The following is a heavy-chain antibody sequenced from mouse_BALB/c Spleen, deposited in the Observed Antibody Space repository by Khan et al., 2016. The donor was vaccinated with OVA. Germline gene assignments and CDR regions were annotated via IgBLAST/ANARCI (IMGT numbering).Heavy chain of an antibody. CDR2: FLPGSNSS. Sequence: VELVESGAELMKPGASVKISCKATGYTFSSYWIEWVKQRPGHGLEWIGEFLPGSNSSNYNERFKGKATITADTSSNTAYMQLSSLTSEDSAIYYGARGNYYGSTSWFDYWGQGTLVTGSA. J-gene: IGHJ3*01. D-gene: IGHD1-1*01. CDR3: ARGNYYGSTSWFDY. V-gene: IGHV1-9*01. CDR1: GYTFSSYW.